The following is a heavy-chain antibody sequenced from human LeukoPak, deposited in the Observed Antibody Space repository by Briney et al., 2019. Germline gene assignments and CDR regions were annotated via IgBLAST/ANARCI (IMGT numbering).Heavy chain of an antibody. D-gene: IGHD3-22*01. CDR2: IYNSGST. V-gene: IGHV4-39*01. J-gene: IGHJ4*02. CDR3: ASQPYYESSGYYFY. Sequence: PSETLSLTCTVSGGSFSSTTYNWGWIRQPPGKGLEWIGSIYNSGSTFYNPSLKSRATISIDTSKNQFSLRLSSVTAADTAIYYCASQPYYESSGYYFYWGQGTLVTVSS. CDR1: GGSFSSTTYN.